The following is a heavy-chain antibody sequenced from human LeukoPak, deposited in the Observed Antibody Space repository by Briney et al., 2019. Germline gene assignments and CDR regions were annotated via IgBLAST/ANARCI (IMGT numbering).Heavy chain of an antibody. CDR2: IKSKTDGGTT. V-gene: IGHV3-15*01. CDR3: TTPRGDGKRLGAFDI. Sequence: GGSLRLSCAASGFTFSNAWMSWVRQAPGKGLEWVGRIKSKTDGGTTDYAAPVKGRFTISRDDSKNTLYLQMNSLKTEDTAVYYCTTPRGDGKRLGAFDIWGQGTMVTVSS. D-gene: IGHD6-25*01. J-gene: IGHJ3*02. CDR1: GFTFSNAW.